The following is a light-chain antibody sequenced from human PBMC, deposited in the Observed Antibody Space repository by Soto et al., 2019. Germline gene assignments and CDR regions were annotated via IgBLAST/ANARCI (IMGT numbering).Light chain of an antibody. J-gene: IGKJ1*01. CDR2: DAS. V-gene: IGKV3-15*01. CDR3: QQYNTWPQT. CDR1: QSLRSS. Sequence: ETMMTHSPDTLSVYLGSRATLSCRASQSLRSSLAWYQQKPGQAPRLLIYDASTRATGIPARFSGSGSGTDFTLTISGLQSEDFAVYYCQQYNTWPQTFGEGTKVDIK.